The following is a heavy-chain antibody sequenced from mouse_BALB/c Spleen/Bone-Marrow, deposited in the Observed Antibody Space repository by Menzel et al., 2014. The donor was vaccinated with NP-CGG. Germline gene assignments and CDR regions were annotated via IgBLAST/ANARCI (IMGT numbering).Heavy chain of an antibody. CDR3: ASYVYGYYFDY. Sequence: VHVKQSGAELVKPGASVKLSCTASGFNIKDTYMHWVKQRPEQGLEWIGRIDPANVNTKYDPKFQGKATITADTSSNTAYLQLGSLTSEDTAVYYCASYVYGYYFDYWGQGTTLTVSS. D-gene: IGHD1-1*01. J-gene: IGHJ2*01. CDR2: IDPANVNT. V-gene: IGHV14-3*02. CDR1: GFNIKDTY.